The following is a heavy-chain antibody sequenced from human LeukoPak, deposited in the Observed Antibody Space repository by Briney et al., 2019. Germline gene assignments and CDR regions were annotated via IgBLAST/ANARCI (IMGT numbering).Heavy chain of an antibody. Sequence: PGGSLRLSCAAPGFTFSSYAMSWVRQAPGKGLEWVSAISGSGGSTYYADSVKGRFTISRDNSKNTLYLQMNSLRAEDTAVYYCARRAGAYSHPYDYWGQGTLVTVSS. V-gene: IGHV3-23*01. J-gene: IGHJ4*02. CDR3: ARRAGAYSHPYDY. CDR1: GFTFSSYA. D-gene: IGHD4/OR15-4a*01. CDR2: ISGSGGST.